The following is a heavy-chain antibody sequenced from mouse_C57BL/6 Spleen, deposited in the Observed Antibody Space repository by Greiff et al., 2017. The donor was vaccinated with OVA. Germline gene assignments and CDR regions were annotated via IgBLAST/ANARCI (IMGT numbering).Heavy chain of an antibody. V-gene: IGHV10-3*01. CDR3: VRGYYGSRDWYFDV. J-gene: IGHJ1*03. CDR2: IRSKSSNYAT. Sequence: EVQGVESGGGLVQPKGSLKLSCAASGFTFNTYAMHWVRQAPGKGLEWVARIRSKSSNYATYYADSVKDRFTISRDDSQSMLYLQMNNLKTEDTAMYYCVRGYYGSRDWYFDVWGTGTTVTVSS. CDR1: GFTFNTYA. D-gene: IGHD1-1*01.